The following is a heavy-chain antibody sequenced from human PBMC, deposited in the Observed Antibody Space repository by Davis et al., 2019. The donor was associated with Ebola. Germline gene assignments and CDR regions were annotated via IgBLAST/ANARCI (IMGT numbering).Heavy chain of an antibody. D-gene: IGHD4-11*01. Sequence: GESLKISCAASGFTFSSYAMSWVRQAPGKGLEWVSAISGSGGSTYYADSVKGRFTISRDNSKNTLYLQMNSLRAEDTAVYYCARASDYSNYFYYFDYWGQGTLVTVSS. V-gene: IGHV3-23*01. CDR2: ISGSGGST. CDR3: ARASDYSNYFYYFDY. J-gene: IGHJ4*02. CDR1: GFTFSSYA.